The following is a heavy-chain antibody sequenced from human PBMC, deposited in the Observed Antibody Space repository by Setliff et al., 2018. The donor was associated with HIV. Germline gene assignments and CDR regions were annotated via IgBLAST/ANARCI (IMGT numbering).Heavy chain of an antibody. CDR3: ARYYGSGTYHRWFDP. V-gene: IGHV4-38-2*02. J-gene: IGHJ5*02. CDR1: GYSITNGYY. D-gene: IGHD3-10*01. Sequence: SETLSLTCSVSGYSITNGYYWGWIRQPPGKGLEWVGSIYPDGSTYYNPSLRSRVTISVDTSKNQFSLKLSSVTAADTAVYYCARYYGSGTYHRWFDPWGQGTPVTVSS. CDR2: IYPDGST.